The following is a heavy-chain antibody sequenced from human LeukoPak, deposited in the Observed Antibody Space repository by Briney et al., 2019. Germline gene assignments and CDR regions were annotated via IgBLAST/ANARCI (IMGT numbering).Heavy chain of an antibody. CDR2: INHSGST. V-gene: IGHV4-34*01. CDR1: GGSFSGYY. CDR3: ASLILGYCSSTSSYGGWFDP. Sequence: PSETLSLTCAVYGGSFSGYYWSWIRQPPGKGLEWIGEINHSGSTNYNPSLKSRVTISVDTSKNQFSLKLSSVTAADTAVYYCASLILGYCSSTSSYGGWFDPWGQGTLVTVSS. D-gene: IGHD2-2*01. J-gene: IGHJ5*02.